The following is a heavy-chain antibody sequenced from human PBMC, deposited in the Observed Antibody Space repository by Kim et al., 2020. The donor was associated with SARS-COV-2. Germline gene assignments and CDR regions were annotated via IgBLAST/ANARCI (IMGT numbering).Heavy chain of an antibody. V-gene: IGHV5-51*01. D-gene: IGHD2-2*01. CDR2: VFPGDSDT. Sequence: GESLKISCKDSGYSFTNYWIAWVRQMPGKGLEWMGTVFPGDSDTRYSPSFQGLVTISADMSSNTAFLQWSSLKATDTATYFCARLDSAMNPRYFDFWGQGTVIAVSS. J-gene: IGHJ4*02. CDR3: ARLDSAMNPRYFDF. CDR1: GYSFTNYW.